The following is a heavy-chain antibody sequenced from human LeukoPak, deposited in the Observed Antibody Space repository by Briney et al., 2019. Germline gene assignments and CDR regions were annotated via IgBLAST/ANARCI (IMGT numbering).Heavy chain of an antibody. V-gene: IGHV4-59*04. CDR1: GGSISSYY. CDR2: SHHAGRT. Sequence: SETLSLTCTVSGGSISSYYWSWIRQPPGKGLEWIGSSHHAGRTYYNPSLNSRVTISLDTSKNQFSLRLTSVTAADTALYFCSRDHWDLSDSSPTDYWGQGTLVTVS. D-gene: IGHD5-24*01. J-gene: IGHJ4*02. CDR3: SRDHWDLSDSSPTDY.